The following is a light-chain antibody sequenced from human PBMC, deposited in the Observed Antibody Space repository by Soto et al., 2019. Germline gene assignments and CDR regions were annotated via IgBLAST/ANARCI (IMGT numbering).Light chain of an antibody. CDR1: QSISSY. CDR2: AAS. J-gene: IGKJ1*01. Sequence: DIQMPQSPSSLSASVGDRVTITCRASQSISSYLNWYQQKPRKAPKLLIYAASSLQSGVPSRFSGSGSGTDFTLTISSLQPEDFATYSCQQSYSTPTWTFGQGTKVEIK. V-gene: IGKV1-39*01. CDR3: QQSYSTPTWT.